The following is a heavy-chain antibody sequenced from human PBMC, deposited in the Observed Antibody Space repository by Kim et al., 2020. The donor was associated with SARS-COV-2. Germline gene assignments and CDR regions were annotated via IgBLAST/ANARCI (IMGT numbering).Heavy chain of an antibody. Sequence: RFTISRDNAKNSLYLQMNSLRAEDTAVYYCARVGRYCSSTSCYDYGMDVWGQGTTVTVSS. J-gene: IGHJ6*02. CDR3: ARVGRYCSSTSCYDYGMDV. D-gene: IGHD2-2*01. V-gene: IGHV3-11*06.